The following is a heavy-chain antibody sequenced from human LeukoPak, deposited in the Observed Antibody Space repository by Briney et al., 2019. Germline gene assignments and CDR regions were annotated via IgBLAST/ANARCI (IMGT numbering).Heavy chain of an antibody. D-gene: IGHD6-19*01. CDR3: ARVSSGLYYFDY. J-gene: IGHJ4*02. CDR2: MNPNSGNT. Sequence: GASVKVSCKASGYTFTSYDINWVRQATGQGLEWMGWMNPNSGNTGYAQKFQGRVTMTRNTSISTAYMELSSLRSEDTAVYYCARVSSGLYYFDYWGQGTLVTVSS. V-gene: IGHV1-8*01. CDR1: GYTFTSYD.